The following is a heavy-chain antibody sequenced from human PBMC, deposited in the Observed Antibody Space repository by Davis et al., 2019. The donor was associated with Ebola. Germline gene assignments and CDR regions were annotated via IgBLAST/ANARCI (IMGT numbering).Heavy chain of an antibody. Sequence: AASVKVFCKTSGYSFTSYAVQWVRQAPGQTLEWMGWINAGNGNTKYSQNFQDRLTITSYTSASTAYMELSSLRSEDTAVYYCARDFGYCSGGSCSEDYWGQGTLVTVSS. CDR3: ARDFGYCSGGSCSEDY. V-gene: IGHV1-3*01. CDR2: INAGNGNT. D-gene: IGHD2-15*01. J-gene: IGHJ4*02. CDR1: GYSFTSYA.